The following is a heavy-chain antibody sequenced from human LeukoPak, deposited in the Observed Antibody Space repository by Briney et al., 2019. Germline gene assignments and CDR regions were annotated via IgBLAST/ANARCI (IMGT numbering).Heavy chain of an antibody. J-gene: IGHJ5*02. CDR3: ATLRFLEWFSPFDP. V-gene: IGHV1-24*01. CDR2: FDPEDGET. Sequence: ASVKVSCKVSRYTLTELSMHWVRQAPGKGLEWMGGFDPEDGETIYAQKFQGRVTMTEDTSTDTAYMELSSLRSEDTAVYYCATLRFLEWFSPFDPWGQGTLVTVSS. D-gene: IGHD3-3*01. CDR1: RYTLTELS.